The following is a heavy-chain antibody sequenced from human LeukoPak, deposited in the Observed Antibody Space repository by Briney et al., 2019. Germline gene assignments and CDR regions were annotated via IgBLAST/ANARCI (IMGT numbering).Heavy chain of an antibody. CDR1: GFTFSDYA. CDR3: AKDNMDTSSCLDY. CDR2: IWFDGSET. Sequence: GRSLRLSCAASGFTFSDYAMHWVRQAPGKGLEWVAVIWFDGSETYYADSVMGRFTISRDKSKNTLFLQMNSPRADDTAVYYCAKDNMDTSSCLDYWGQGTLVTVSS. J-gene: IGHJ4*02. D-gene: IGHD5-18*01. V-gene: IGHV3-33*03.